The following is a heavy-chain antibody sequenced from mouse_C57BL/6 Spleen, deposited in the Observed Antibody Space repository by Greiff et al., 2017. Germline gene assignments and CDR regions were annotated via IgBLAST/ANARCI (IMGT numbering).Heavy chain of an antibody. CDR3: TRRKSYFDY. CDR1: GYTFTDYE. V-gene: IGHV1-15*01. J-gene: IGHJ2*01. CDR2: IDPETGGT. Sequence: QVQLQQSGAELVRPGASVTLSCKASGYTFTDYEMHWVKQTPVHGLEWIGAIDPETGGTAYNQKFKGKAILTADKSSSTAYMELRSLTSEDSAGYYGTRRKSYFDYWGQGTTLTVSS.